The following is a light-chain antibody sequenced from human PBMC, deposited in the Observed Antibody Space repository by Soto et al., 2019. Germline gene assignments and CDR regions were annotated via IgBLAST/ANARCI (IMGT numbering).Light chain of an antibody. CDR1: QSVSSN. Sequence: EIVMTQSPATLSVSPGERAILSCRASQSVSSNLAWYQQKPGQAPRLLIYGASTRATGITARFSGSGSGTEFTLTISSLQSEDFAVYYCQQYNNWPPYTFGQGTKLEIK. V-gene: IGKV3-15*01. CDR2: GAS. CDR3: QQYNNWPPYT. J-gene: IGKJ2*01.